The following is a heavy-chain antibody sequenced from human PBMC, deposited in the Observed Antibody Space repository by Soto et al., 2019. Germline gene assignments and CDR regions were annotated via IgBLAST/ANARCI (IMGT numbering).Heavy chain of an antibody. CDR1: GGSVSSGSYY. CDR2: IYYSGST. V-gene: IGHV4-61*01. D-gene: IGHD1-1*01. CDR3: ACSSRQVPFDY. J-gene: IGHJ4*02. Sequence: SETLSLTCTVSGGSVSSGSYYWSWIRQPPGKGLEWIGYIYYSGSTNYNPSLKNRVTISVDTSKNQFSLKLSFVTAADTAVYYCACSSRQVPFDYWGQGTLVTVS.